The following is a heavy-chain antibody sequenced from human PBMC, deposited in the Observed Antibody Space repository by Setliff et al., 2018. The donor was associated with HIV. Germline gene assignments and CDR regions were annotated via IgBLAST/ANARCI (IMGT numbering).Heavy chain of an antibody. D-gene: IGHD4-17*01. V-gene: IGHV1-8*03. CDR1: GYTFTSYD. J-gene: IGHJ4*02. Sequence: GASVKVSCKASGYTFTSYDINWVRQATGQGLEWMGWMNPNSGNTGYAQKFQERVTITRDMSTNTAYMELSSLRFEDAAVYYCAAGNYGDYGRFDYWGQGTLVTVSS. CDR3: AAGNYGDYGRFDY. CDR2: MNPNSGNT.